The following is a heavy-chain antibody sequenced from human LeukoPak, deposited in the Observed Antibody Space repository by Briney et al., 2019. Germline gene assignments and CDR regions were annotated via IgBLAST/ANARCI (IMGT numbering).Heavy chain of an antibody. CDR1: GYTFTGYY. CDR3: ARDLDILTGYRYQFDY. J-gene: IGHJ4*02. CDR2: INPNSGGT. D-gene: IGHD3-9*01. Sequence: ASVKVSCKASGYTFTGYYMHWVRQAPGQGLEWMGWINPNSGGTNYPPKFQGRVTMTRDTSINTVYMELRRLGSDDTAVYYCARDLDILTGYRYQFDYWGQGTLVTVSS. V-gene: IGHV1-2*02.